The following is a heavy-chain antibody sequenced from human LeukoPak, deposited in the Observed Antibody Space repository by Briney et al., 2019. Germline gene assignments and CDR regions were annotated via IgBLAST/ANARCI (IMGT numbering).Heavy chain of an antibody. CDR1: GFTFSTYA. J-gene: IGHJ4*02. CDR3: ARRPTAGTFDY. V-gene: IGHV3-48*01. Sequence: GGSLRLSCAASGFTFSTYAMNWVRQAPGKGLEWVPYISAGTGTIYYADSVKGRFTVSRDNAKNSLYLQMDSLRGEDTAVYYCARRPTAGTFDYWGQGTLVTVSS. D-gene: IGHD6-19*01. CDR2: ISAGTGTI.